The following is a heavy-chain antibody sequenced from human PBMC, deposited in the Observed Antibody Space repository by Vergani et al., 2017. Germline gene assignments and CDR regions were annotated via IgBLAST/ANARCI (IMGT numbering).Heavy chain of an antibody. CDR3: AKYLRDATDGLPDS. CDR2: IGKDVINT. Sequence: QVQLVESAGGVVQSGGSLRLSCAASGFTFSNFGMHWIRQAPGKGLEWLAYIGKDVINTRYRDAVKGRFTVSRDNSKDILYLQMDSLRSEDTALYYCAKYLRDATDGLPDSWVPGTLVIVSS. J-gene: IGHJ4*02. CDR1: GFTFSNFG. D-gene: IGHD2-21*02. V-gene: IGHV3-30*02.